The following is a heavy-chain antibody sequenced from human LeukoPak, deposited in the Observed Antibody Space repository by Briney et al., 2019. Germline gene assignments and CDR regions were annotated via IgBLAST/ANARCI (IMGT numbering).Heavy chain of an antibody. CDR1: IDSFSNYH. V-gene: IGHV4-34*01. CDR3: ARGQGATVPQVGKNWFDP. Sequence: SGTLSLTCAVYIDSFSNYHWNWIRQTPAKGMEWIGEVNESGGTNISPSLRSRVILSVDTSKNQFSLKLISATVADTAIYYCARGQGATVPQVGKNWFDPWGQGTRVTVSS. D-gene: IGHD1-26*01. CDR2: VNESGGT. J-gene: IGHJ5*02.